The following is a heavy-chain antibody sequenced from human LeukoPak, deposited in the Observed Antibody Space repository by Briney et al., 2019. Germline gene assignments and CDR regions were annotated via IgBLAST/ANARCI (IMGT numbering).Heavy chain of an antibody. CDR1: GFTFSSYA. CDR2: ISYNGINE. J-gene: IGHJ4*02. Sequence: GGSLRLSCAASGFTFSSYAMSWVRQAPGKGLEWVALISYNGINEYYADSLKGRFTISRDNSKNTLYLQMNSLRAEDTAVYYCAKDYDSLDYWGQGTLVTVSS. D-gene: IGHD3-3*01. CDR3: AKDYDSLDY. V-gene: IGHV3-30*18.